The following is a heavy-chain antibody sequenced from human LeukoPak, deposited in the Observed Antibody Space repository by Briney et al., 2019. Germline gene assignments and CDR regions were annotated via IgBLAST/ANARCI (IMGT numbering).Heavy chain of an antibody. D-gene: IGHD4-17*01. CDR1: GFTFSSYA. Sequence: PGGSLRLSCAASGFTFSSYAMSWVRQAPGKGLEWVSAISGSGGSTYYADSVKGRFTISRDNSKNTLYLQMNSLRAEDTAVYYCAKFLGVGDQHGDYGDYWGQGTLVTVSS. CDR2: ISGSGGST. J-gene: IGHJ4*02. V-gene: IGHV3-23*01. CDR3: AKFLGVGDQHGDYGDY.